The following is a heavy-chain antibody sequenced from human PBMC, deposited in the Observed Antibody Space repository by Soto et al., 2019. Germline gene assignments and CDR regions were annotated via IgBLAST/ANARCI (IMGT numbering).Heavy chain of an antibody. CDR3: AKDRHLRWVVVVAGVNYRKDV. CDR2: ISGSGGST. CDR1: GFTFSSYA. J-gene: IGHJ6*02. Sequence: GGSLRLSCAASGFTFSSYAMSWVRQAPGKGLEWVSAISGSGGSTYYADSVKGRFTISRDNSKNTLYLQMNSLRAEDTAVYYCAKDRHLRWVVVVAGVNYRKDVCGQGTTVTVSS. D-gene: IGHD2-15*01. V-gene: IGHV3-23*01.